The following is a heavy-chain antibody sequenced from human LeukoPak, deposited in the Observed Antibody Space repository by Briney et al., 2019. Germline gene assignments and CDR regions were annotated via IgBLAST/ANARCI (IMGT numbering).Heavy chain of an antibody. J-gene: IGHJ6*03. CDR3: ARGDGYNYYYYYSMDV. CDR1: GGTISSGSYY. D-gene: IGHD5-24*01. Sequence: SQTLSLTCTVSGGTISSGSYYWSWIRQPAGKGLEWIGRIYTSGSTNYNPSLKSRVTISVDTSKNQFSLKLSSVTAADTAVYHCARGDGYNYYYYYSMDVWGKGTTVTVSS. CDR2: IYTSGST. V-gene: IGHV4-61*02.